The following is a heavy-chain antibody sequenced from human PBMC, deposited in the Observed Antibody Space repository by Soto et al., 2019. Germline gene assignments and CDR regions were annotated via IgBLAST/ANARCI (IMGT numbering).Heavy chain of an antibody. CDR3: ARTYYYDSSGYSLVY. CDR1: GGSISSYY. CDR2: IYYSGST. Sequence: SETLSLTCTVSGGSISSYYWSWIRQPPGKGLEWIGYIYYSGSTNYNPSLKSRVTISVDTSKNQFSLKLSSVTAADTAVYYCARTYYYDSSGYSLVYWGQGTLVTVS. V-gene: IGHV4-59*08. D-gene: IGHD3-22*01. J-gene: IGHJ4*02.